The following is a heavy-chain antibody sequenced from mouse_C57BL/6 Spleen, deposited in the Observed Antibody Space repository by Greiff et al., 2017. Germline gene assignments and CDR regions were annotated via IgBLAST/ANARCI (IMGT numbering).Heavy chain of an antibody. CDR2: IYPGDGDT. CDR1: GYAFSSSW. Sequence: VKLQESGPELVKPGASVKISCKASGYAFSSSWMNWVKQRPGKGLEWIGRIYPGDGDTNYNGKFKGKATLTADKSSSTAYMQLSSLTSEDSAVYFCARGIYYYGSSYEYFDVWGTGTTVTVSS. CDR3: ARGIYYYGSSYEYFDV. J-gene: IGHJ1*03. V-gene: IGHV1-82*01. D-gene: IGHD1-1*01.